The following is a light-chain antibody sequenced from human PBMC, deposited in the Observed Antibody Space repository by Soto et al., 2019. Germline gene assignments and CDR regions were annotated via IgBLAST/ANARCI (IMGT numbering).Light chain of an antibody. J-gene: IGKJ1*01. CDR2: GAS. Sequence: DIQMTQSPSSLSPSVGDRDTITCRASQSIGSRLNWYQQKPGSAPKLLIFGASTLESGVPSRFSGSGSGTDFTLTVSSLQVEDFATYYCQQTDTIPRTFGQGTKVDVK. CDR3: QQTDTIPRT. V-gene: IGKV1-39*01. CDR1: QSIGSR.